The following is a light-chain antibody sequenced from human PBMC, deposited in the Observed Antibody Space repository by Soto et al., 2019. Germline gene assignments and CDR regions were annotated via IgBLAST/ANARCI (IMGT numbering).Light chain of an antibody. J-gene: IGKJ1*01. CDR2: DAS. CDR1: QSISSW. CDR3: KHYSRYSST. V-gene: IGKV1-5*01. Sequence: DIQMTQSPSTLSASVGDRVTITCRASQSISSWLAWYQQKPGKAPNLLIYDASSLETGVPSRFSGSGSGTEFTLTISSPQPDDFATYYCKHYSRYSSTFGQGTKVDIK.